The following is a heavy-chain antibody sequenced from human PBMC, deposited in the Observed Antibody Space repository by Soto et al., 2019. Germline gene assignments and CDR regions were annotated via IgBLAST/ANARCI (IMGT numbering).Heavy chain of an antibody. CDR3: ATDIVATIYFEPAN. Sequence: GGSLRLSCAASGFTFSSYAMSWVRQAPGKGLEWVSAISGSGGSTYYADSVKGRFTISRDNSKNTLYLQMNSLRAEDTAVYYCATDIVATIYFEPANWGQGTLVTVSS. D-gene: IGHD5-12*01. CDR2: ISGSGGST. CDR1: GFTFSSYA. V-gene: IGHV3-23*01. J-gene: IGHJ4*02.